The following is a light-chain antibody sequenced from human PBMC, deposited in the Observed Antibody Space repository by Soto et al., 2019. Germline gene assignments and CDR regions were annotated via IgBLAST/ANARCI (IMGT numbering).Light chain of an antibody. CDR1: QGVDNNY. Sequence: EIVLTQSPGTLSLSPGKRGTLSCRASQGVDNNYLVWYQQKPGQAPRLLIFGTSSRATGIPDRFSGSGSGTHFTLTINRLEPEDVAVYYCHQFQNSPWTFGQGTKVDIK. J-gene: IGKJ1*01. V-gene: IGKV3-20*01. CDR2: GTS. CDR3: HQFQNSPWT.